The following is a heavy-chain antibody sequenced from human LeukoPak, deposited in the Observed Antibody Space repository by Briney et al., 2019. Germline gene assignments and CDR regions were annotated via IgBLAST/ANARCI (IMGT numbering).Heavy chain of an antibody. CDR3: AKDHYGDFDY. Sequence: PGGSLRLSCAASGFTFSSYGMHWVRQAPGKGLEWVAVISYDGSNKHYADSVKGRFTISRDNSKNTLYLQMNSLRAEDTAVYYCAKDHYGDFDYWGQGTLVTVSS. V-gene: IGHV3-30*18. D-gene: IGHD4-17*01. CDR1: GFTFSSYG. CDR2: ISYDGSNK. J-gene: IGHJ4*02.